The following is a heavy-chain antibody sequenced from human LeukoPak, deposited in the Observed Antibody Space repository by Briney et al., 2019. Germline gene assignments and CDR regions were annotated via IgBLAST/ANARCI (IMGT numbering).Heavy chain of an antibody. V-gene: IGHV1-69-2*01. D-gene: IGHD5-12*01. CDR3: PTDLAVATGDY. CDR2: VDPEDGET. CDR1: GYTFTDYY. J-gene: IGHJ4*02. Sequence: ASVKVSCKVSGYTFTDYYMHWVQQAPGKGLEWMGLVDPEDGETIYAEKFQGRVTITADTSTDTAYMELSSLRSEDTAVYYCPTDLAVATGDYWGQGTLVTVSS.